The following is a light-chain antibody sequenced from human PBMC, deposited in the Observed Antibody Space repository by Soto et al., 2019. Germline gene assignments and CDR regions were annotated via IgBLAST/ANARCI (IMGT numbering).Light chain of an antibody. CDR2: EVS. V-gene: IGLV2-14*01. CDR1: NSDVGGYNY. J-gene: IGLJ2*01. Sequence: QSALTQPASVSGSPGQSITISCTGTNSDVGGYNYVSWYQQHPGKAPKLMIYEVSNRPSGVSNRFSGSKSGNTASLTISGLQAEDEAVYYCSSYTSSSTLVVFGGGTKLTVL. CDR3: SSYTSSSTLVV.